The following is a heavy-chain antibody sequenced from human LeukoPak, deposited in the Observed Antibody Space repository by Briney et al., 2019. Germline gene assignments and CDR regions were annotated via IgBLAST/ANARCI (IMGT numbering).Heavy chain of an antibody. CDR1: GGSIRVYY. D-gene: IGHD3-22*01. CDR2: IYYSGST. Sequence: TSETLSLTCTVSGGSIRVYYSSWIRQPPGKGLEWIGYIYYSGSTNYNPSLKSRVTISVDTSKNQFSLKLSSVTAADTAVYYCAKLDSCGYFYYWGRGTLVTVSS. J-gene: IGHJ4*02. CDR3: AKLDSCGYFYY. V-gene: IGHV4-59*08.